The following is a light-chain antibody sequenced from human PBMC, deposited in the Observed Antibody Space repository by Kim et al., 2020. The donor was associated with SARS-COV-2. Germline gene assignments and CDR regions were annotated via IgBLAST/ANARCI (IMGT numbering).Light chain of an antibody. CDR1: SLRSYY. Sequence: SSELTQDPAVSVALGQTVSITCQGDSLRSYYASWYQQKPGQDPVLVIYGKNNRPSGIPDRFSGSSSGNTASLTITGAQAEDEADYYCNSRDSSGNLVVFGGGTQLTVL. CDR3: NSRDSSGNLVV. V-gene: IGLV3-19*01. J-gene: IGLJ2*01. CDR2: GKN.